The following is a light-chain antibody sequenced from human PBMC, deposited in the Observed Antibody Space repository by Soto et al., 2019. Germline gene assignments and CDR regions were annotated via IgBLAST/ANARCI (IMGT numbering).Light chain of an antibody. CDR3: QQYGSSPWT. CDR1: QSVSSSY. V-gene: IGKV3-20*01. Sequence: EIVLTQSPGTLSLSPGARATLSCRASQSVSSSYLAWYQQKPGQAPRPLIYGASSRAIGIPDRFSGSGSGTDFTLTISRLEPEDFAVYYCQQYGSSPWTFGQGTRWIS. CDR2: GAS. J-gene: IGKJ1*01.